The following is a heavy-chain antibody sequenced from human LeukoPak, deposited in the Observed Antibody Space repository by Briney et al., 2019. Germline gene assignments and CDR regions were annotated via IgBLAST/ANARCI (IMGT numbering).Heavy chain of an antibody. V-gene: IGHV3-64*01. D-gene: IGHD3-22*01. Sequence: PGGSLRLSCAASGFTFDDYAMHWVRQAPGKGLEYVSAISSNGGSTYYANSVKGRFTISRDNSKNTLYLQMGSLRAEDMAVYYCARVGYYDSSGYYLYYYFDYWGQGTLVTVSS. CDR2: ISSNGGST. CDR3: ARVGYYDSSGYYLYYYFDY. J-gene: IGHJ4*02. CDR1: GFTFDDYA.